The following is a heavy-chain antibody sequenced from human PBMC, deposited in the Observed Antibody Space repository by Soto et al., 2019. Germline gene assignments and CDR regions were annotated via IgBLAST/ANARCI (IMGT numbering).Heavy chain of an antibody. CDR2: TSYDGSNN. D-gene: IGHD3-16*01. CDR1: GFTFRSYG. Sequence: QVQLVESGGGVVQPGTSLRLSCVGSGFTFRSYGIHWVRQAPGKGLEWVALTSYDGSNNFYGDSVKGRFTISRDNSRNTVELPMDSLRLEYTSLYYCARWGTTGGLEVWGQGTLVSVSS. CDR3: ARWGTTGGLEV. V-gene: IGHV3-33*05. J-gene: IGHJ4*02.